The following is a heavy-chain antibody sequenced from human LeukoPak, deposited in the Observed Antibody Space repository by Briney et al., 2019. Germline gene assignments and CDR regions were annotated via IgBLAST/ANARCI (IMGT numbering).Heavy chain of an antibody. V-gene: IGHV4-34*01. CDR2: ITHSGST. D-gene: IGHD5-24*01. CDR1: GGSFSGYY. J-gene: IGHJ4*02. Sequence: SETLSLTCAVYGGSFSGYYWSWIRQPPGKGLEWIGEITHSGSTNSNPTLKSRVTISQDISKNRFSLKLSSVTAADTAVYYCARAGKDMATNHYFDYWGQGTLVTVSS. CDR3: ARAGKDMATNHYFDY.